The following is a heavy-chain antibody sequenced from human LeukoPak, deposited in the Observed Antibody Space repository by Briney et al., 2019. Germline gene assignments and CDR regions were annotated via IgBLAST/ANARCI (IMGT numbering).Heavy chain of an antibody. V-gene: IGHV4-39*07. Sequence: PSETLSLTCTVPGGSISSSSYYWGWIRQPPGKGLEWIGSIYYSGSTYYNPSLKSRVTISVDTFKNQFSLKLNSVTAAHTAVYYCTALVTPGWLDPWGQGTLVTVSS. CDR3: TALVTPGWLDP. CDR1: GGSISSSSYY. CDR2: IYYSGST. J-gene: IGHJ5*02. D-gene: IGHD4-23*01.